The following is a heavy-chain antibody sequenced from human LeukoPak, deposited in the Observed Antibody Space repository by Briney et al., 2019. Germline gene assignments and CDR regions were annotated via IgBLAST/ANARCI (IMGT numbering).Heavy chain of an antibody. Sequence: GGSLRLSCAASGFTGSSYYMTWVRQAPGKGLEWVSVIYSGGSTYYADSVKGRVAISRDNSKNTVFLQMNSVRAEDTAVYYCARSYSNHLFGMDVWGQGTTVTVSS. V-gene: IGHV3-66*01. CDR1: GFTGSSYY. J-gene: IGHJ6*02. CDR2: IYSGGST. D-gene: IGHD4-11*01. CDR3: ARSYSNHLFGMDV.